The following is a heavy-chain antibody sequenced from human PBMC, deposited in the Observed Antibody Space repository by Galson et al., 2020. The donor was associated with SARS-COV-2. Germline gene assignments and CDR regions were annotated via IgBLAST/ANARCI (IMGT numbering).Heavy chain of an antibody. D-gene: IGHD3-3*01. J-gene: IGHJ5*02. Sequence: ETSETLSLTCTVSGGTISSDDNYWSRHRPPPGQGLEWLGYIYYSGTTYYNPSHNRRVTISVNTSKTQYSLKLSSVTAADTAVYYCARAKRITIFGVVNWCDPWGQGTLVTVSS. CDR3: ARAKRITIFGVVNWCDP. CDR2: IYYSGTT. CDR1: GGTISSDDNY. V-gene: IGHV4-30-4*08.